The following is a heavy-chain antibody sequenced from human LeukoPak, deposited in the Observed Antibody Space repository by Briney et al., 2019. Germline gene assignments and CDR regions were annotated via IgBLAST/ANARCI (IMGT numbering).Heavy chain of an antibody. CDR2: ISGSGGST. V-gene: IGHV3-23*01. CDR3: AKGRRQWLTLGFDY. Sequence: GGSLRLSCAASGFIFRSYGMNWVRQAPGKGLEWVSAISGSGGSTYYADSVKGRFTISRDNSKNTLYLQMNSLRAEDTAVYYCAKGRRQWLTLGFDYWGQGTLVTVSS. CDR1: GFIFRSYG. D-gene: IGHD6-19*01. J-gene: IGHJ4*02.